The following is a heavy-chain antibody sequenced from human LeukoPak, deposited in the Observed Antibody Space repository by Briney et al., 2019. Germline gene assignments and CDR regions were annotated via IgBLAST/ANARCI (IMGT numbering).Heavy chain of an antibody. CDR1: GVSISSYY. D-gene: IGHD3-16*02. CDR3: ARERTFGGVIVRRYYLDY. V-gene: IGHV4-59*01. CDR2: IYYSGST. J-gene: IGHJ4*02. Sequence: SETLSLTCTVSGVSISSYYWSWIRQPPGKGLEWIGYIYYSGSTNYNPSLKSRVTISVDTSKNQFSLKLSSVTAADTAVYYCARERTFGGVIVRRYYLDYWGQGTLVTVSS.